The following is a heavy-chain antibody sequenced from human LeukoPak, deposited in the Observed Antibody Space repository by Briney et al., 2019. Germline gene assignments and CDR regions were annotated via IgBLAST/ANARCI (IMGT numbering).Heavy chain of an antibody. CDR3: AHRSGSNAFDI. J-gene: IGHJ3*02. CDR2: IYWDDDK. V-gene: IGHV2-5*02. Sequence: SGPTLVKPTQTLTLTCTFSGFVSVGWIRQPPGKALEWLALIYWDDDKRYSPSLKSGLTLTKDTSKNQVVLTMTNMDPVDTATYYCAHRSGSNAFDIWGQGTMVTASS. D-gene: IGHD1-26*01. CDR1: GFVS.